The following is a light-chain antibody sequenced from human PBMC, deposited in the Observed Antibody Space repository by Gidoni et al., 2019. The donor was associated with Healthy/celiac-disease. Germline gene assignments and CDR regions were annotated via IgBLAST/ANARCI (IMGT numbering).Light chain of an antibody. CDR2: WAS. V-gene: IGKV4-1*01. J-gene: IGKJ3*01. Sequence: IVMTQSPDPLDVSLGERATINCKSSQSVLYSSNNKNYLAWYQQKPGQPPKLLIYWASTRESGVPDRFSGSGSGTDFTLTISSLQAEDVAVYYCQQYYSAPFTFGPGTKVDIK. CDR1: QSVLYSSNNKNY. CDR3: QQYYSAPFT.